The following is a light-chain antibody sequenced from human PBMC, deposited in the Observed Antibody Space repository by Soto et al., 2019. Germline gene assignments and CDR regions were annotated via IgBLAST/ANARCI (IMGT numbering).Light chain of an antibody. CDR2: AAS. Sequence: EIVLTQSPTTLSLSPWYGVTLSCSASQYVTCNWLAWYQQQAGQAPSLLIYAASSRAAAVPDRFTGSGSGTDFALTISRLEPEDFGVYYCQQYGDSPLTSGPGTKVDIK. CDR3: QQYGDSPLT. V-gene: IGKV3-20*01. CDR1: QYVTCNW. J-gene: IGKJ3*01.